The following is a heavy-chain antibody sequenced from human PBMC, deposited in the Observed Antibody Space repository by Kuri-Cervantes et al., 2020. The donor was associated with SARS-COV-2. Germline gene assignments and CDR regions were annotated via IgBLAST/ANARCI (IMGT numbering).Heavy chain of an antibody. D-gene: IGHD3-22*01. CDR1: GGSFSGYY. V-gene: IGHV4-34*01. CDR3: ARGPGYRDSSGYYYF. Sequence: GSLRLSCAVYGGSFSGYYWSWIRQPPGKGLEWIGEINHSGSTNYNPSLKSRVTISVDTSKNQFSLKLSSVTAADTAVYYCARGPGYRDSSGYYYFWGQGTLVTVSS. CDR2: INHSGST. J-gene: IGHJ4*02.